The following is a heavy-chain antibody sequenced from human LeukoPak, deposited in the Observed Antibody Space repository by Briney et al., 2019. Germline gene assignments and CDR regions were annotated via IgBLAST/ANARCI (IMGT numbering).Heavy chain of an antibody. V-gene: IGHV1-18*01. J-gene: IGHJ4*02. Sequence: ASVRVSCKASGYTFTSYGISWVRQAPGQGLEWMGWISAYNGNTNYAQKLQGRVTMTTDTSTSTAYMELRSLRSDDTAVYYCARINYGDLSFDYWGQGTLVTVSS. CDR1: GYTFTSYG. CDR2: ISAYNGNT. D-gene: IGHD4-17*01. CDR3: ARINYGDLSFDY.